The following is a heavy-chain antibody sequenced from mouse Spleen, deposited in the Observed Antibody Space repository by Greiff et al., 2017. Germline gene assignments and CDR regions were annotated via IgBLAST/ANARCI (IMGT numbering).Heavy chain of an antibody. Sequence: VKLMESGPGLVAPSQSLSITCTVSGFSLTSYGVHWVRQPPGKGLEWLGVIWAGGSTNYNSALMSRLSISKDNSKSQVFLKMNSLQTDDTAMYYCARGLLYYYAMDYWGQGTSVTVSS. CDR2: IWAGGST. D-gene: IGHD2-3*01. J-gene: IGHJ4*01. CDR3: ARGLLYYYAMDY. V-gene: IGHV2-9*02. CDR1: GFSLTSYG.